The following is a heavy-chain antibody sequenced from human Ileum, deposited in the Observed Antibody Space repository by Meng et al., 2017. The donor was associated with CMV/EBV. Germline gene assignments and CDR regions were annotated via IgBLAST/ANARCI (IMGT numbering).Heavy chain of an antibody. D-gene: IGHD1-26*01. J-gene: IGHJ4*02. V-gene: IGHV3-23*01. Sequence: SCAASGFTFSSYAMSWVRQAPGKGLEWVSGISGSGGTISYVDSVKGRFIISRDNAKNTVYLQMNSLRVEDTAVYFCARASNYARDYWGQGTLVTVSS. CDR2: ISGSGGTI. CDR1: GFTFSSYA. CDR3: ARASNYARDY.